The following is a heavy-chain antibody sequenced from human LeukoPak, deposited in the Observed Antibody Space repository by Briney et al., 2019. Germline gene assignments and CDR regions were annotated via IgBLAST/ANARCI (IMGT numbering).Heavy chain of an antibody. CDR2: ISSSGNTI. Sequence: GGSLRLSCAASGFTFSDYYMSWIRQAPGKGLEWVSYISSSGNTIYYADSVKGRFTISRDNAKNSLYLQMNSLRAEDTAVYYCAKDRAVAGQPNDAFDIWGQGTMVTVSS. V-gene: IGHV3-11*01. D-gene: IGHD6-19*01. CDR3: AKDRAVAGQPNDAFDI. J-gene: IGHJ3*02. CDR1: GFTFSDYY.